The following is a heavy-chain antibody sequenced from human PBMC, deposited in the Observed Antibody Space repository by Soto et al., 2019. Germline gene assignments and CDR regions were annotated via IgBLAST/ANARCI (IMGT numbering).Heavy chain of an antibody. CDR1: GYTCSAYY. V-gene: IGHV1-2*02. CDR3: ARDPGSVAWDDYYGFDP. CDR2: INPNSGGT. D-gene: IGHD2-15*01. Sequence: QEQLVQSGAEEKKPGASVKVSCKDSGYTCSAYYMHWVRQAPGQGLEWMGWINPNSGGTKYAQKFPGRVTMTRDTSMTTASVELSGLRSDDTAVYYCARDPGSVAWDDYYGFDPWGPGTTVTVSS. J-gene: IGHJ6*02.